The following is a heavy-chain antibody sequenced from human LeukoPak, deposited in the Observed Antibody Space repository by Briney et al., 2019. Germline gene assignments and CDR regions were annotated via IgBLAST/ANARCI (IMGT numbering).Heavy chain of an antibody. CDR2: ITPKSGDT. D-gene: IGHD3-3*02. CDR3: ARVRLADERAWAY. V-gene: IGHV1-2*02. CDR1: GYTFSDFY. Sequence: ASVKVSCKASGYTFSDFYIHWVRQAPGQGLEYVGWITPKSGDTYSPQRFQGRVTMTRDASISTAYMELSSLRSDDTAVYFCARVRLADERAWAYWGQGTLVTISS. J-gene: IGHJ4*02.